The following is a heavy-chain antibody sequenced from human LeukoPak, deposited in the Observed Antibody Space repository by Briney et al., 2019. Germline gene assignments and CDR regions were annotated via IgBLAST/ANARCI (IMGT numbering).Heavy chain of an antibody. D-gene: IGHD1-26*01. CDR3: ARRETSTQWGFDY. CDR2: IWYDGSNK. J-gene: IGHJ4*02. V-gene: IGHV3-33*01. Sequence: PGGSLRLSCAASGFTFSSYGMHWVRRAPGKGLEWVAVIWYDGSNKYYVDSVKGRFTISRDNSKSTLYLQMNSLRAEDTAVYYCARRETSTQWGFDYWGQGTRVTVSS. CDR1: GFTFSSYG.